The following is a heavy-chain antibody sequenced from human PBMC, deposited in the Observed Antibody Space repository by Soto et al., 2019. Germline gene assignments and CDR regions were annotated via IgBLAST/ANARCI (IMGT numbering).Heavy chain of an antibody. Sequence: GGSLRLSCAAPGFTFNNYAMNWVRQAPGKGLEWVSGLSSSGVITYNTDSVKGRFTISRDDSKKMLYLQMNSLRAEDTAVYYCAKGDLTGNYYFGMDVWGRGTTVTVSS. J-gene: IGHJ6*02. V-gene: IGHV3-23*01. CDR1: GFTFNNYA. CDR2: LSSSGVIT. D-gene: IGHD3-3*01. CDR3: AKGDLTGNYYFGMDV.